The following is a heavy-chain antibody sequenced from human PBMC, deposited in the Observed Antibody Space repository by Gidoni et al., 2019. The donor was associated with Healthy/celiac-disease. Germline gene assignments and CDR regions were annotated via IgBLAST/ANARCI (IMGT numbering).Heavy chain of an antibody. J-gene: IGHJ3*02. CDR2: IIGSGGST. V-gene: IGHV3-23*01. Sequence: EVQLLESGGGLVQPGGSLRLSWEASGYTVSSYAMSWVLQAPGKGLCWVSAIIGSGGSTYYAYSVKGRFTISRDNSTNTLYLQMNSLRAEDTAVYYCAPGCFGDGGAFDIWGQGTMVTVSS. CDR1: GYTVSSYA. D-gene: IGHD3-10*01. CDR3: APGCFGDGGAFDI.